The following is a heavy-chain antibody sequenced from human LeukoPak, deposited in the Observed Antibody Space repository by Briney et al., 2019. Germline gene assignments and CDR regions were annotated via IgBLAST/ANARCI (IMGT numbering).Heavy chain of an antibody. V-gene: IGHV1-24*01. CDR2: FDPEDGET. D-gene: IGHD3-3*01. Sequence: ASVKVSCKVSGYTLTELSMHWVRQAPGKGLEWMGGFDPEDGETIYAQKFQGRVTMTEDTSTDTAYMELSSLRSEDTAVYHCATVFKPIVRYWSGYIFDYWGQGTLVTVSS. CDR3: ATVFKPIVRYWSGYIFDY. CDR1: GYTLTELS. J-gene: IGHJ4*02.